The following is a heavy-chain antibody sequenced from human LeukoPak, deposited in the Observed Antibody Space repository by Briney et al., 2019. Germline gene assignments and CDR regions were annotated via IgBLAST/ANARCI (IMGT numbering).Heavy chain of an antibody. CDR1: GFTLSSYA. CDR3: ARASPRVGATLSLDY. J-gene: IGHJ4*02. CDR2: ISGSGGST. Sequence: GGSLRLSCAASGFTLSSYAMSWVRQAPGKGLEWVSAISGSGGSTYYADSVKGRFTISRDNSKNTLNLQMNSLRAEDTAVYYCARASPRVGATLSLDYWGQGTLVTVSS. D-gene: IGHD1-26*01. V-gene: IGHV3-23*01.